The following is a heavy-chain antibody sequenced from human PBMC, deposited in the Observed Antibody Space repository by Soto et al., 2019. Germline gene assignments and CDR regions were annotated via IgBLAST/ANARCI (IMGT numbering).Heavy chain of an antibody. J-gene: IGHJ4*02. CDR1: GYTITGYY. D-gene: IGHD3-22*01. CDR2: INPNSGGT. V-gene: IGHV1-2*02. CDR3: ARDYYDSSGHFDY. Sequence: SVKVSCTASGYTITGYYMHWVRQAPGQGLEWMGWINPNSGGTNYAQKFQGRVTMTRDTSISTAYMELSRLRSDDTAVYYWARDYYDSSGHFDYWGQGTLVTVSS.